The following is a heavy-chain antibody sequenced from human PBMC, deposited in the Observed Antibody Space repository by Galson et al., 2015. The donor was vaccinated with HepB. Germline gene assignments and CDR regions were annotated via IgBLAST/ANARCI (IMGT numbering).Heavy chain of an antibody. CDR1: GLTLSSYS. J-gene: IGHJ4*02. V-gene: IGHV3-33*01. CDR2: LWDDGSNK. D-gene: IGHD3-22*01. CDR3: ARDVIEYDSSGYYQPIYYFDY. Sequence: SPGLSCGASGLTLSSYSMPWGRQAPGQGVGGGGVLWDDGSNKYYAGSVKGRFTISRDNSKNTLYLQMNSLRAEDTAVYYCARDVIEYDSSGYYQPIYYFDYWGQGTLVTVSS.